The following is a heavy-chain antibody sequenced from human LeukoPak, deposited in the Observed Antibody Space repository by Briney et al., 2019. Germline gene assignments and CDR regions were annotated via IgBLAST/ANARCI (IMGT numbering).Heavy chain of an antibody. CDR1: GFTFSSYW. V-gene: IGHV3-7*01. J-gene: IGHJ4*02. CDR2: IKQDGSEK. CDR3: ASVLRYYYDSRGYSNEGIDY. D-gene: IGHD3-22*01. Sequence: PGGSLRLSCAASGFTFSSYWMSWVRQAPGKGLEWVANIKQDGSEKYYVDSVKGRFTISRDNAKNSLYLQMNSLRAEDTAVYYCASVLRYYYDSRGYSNEGIDYWGQGTLVTVSS.